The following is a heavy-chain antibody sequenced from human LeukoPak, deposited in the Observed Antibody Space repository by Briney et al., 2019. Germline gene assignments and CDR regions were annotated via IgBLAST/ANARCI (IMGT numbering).Heavy chain of an antibody. D-gene: IGHD3-3*01. J-gene: IGHJ6*03. V-gene: IGHV1-2*02. CDR2: INPNSGGT. CDR3: ARDERYYDFWGGYSANSYYFYYMDV. Sequence: ASVKVSCKASGYTFSGHYMHWVRQAPGQGLEWMGWINPNSGGTNYAQKFQGRVTMTRDTSISTAYMELSRLRSDDTAVYYCARDERYYDFWGGYSANSYYFYYMDVWGKGTMVTVSS. CDR1: GYTFSGHY.